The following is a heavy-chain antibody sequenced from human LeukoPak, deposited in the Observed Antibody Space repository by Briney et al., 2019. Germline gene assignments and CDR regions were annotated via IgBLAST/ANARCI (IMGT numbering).Heavy chain of an antibody. CDR2: IYYSGST. CDR3: ARDLAREDAFDI. CDR1: GGSISSYY. J-gene: IGHJ3*02. Sequence: TTSETLSLTCTVSGGSISSYYWSWIRQPPGKGLEWIGYIYYSGSTNYNPSLKSRVTISVDTSKNQFSLKLTSVTAADTAVYYCARDLAREDAFDIWGQGTVVTVPS. V-gene: IGHV4-59*01. D-gene: IGHD2-21*01.